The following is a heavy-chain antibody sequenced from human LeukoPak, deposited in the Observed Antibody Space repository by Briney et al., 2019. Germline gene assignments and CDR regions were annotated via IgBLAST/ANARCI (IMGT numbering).Heavy chain of an antibody. CDR1: GFTFSSYG. Sequence: PGGSLRLSCTASGFTFSSYGMSWVRQAPGKGLEWVSAISGSGGSTYYADSVKGRFTIARDNSKNTLYLQMNSLRAEDTAVYYCAKDRNALWFGELFLGMEVDYWGQGTLVTVSS. V-gene: IGHV3-23*01. CDR3: AKDRNALWFGELFLGMEVDY. CDR2: ISGSGGST. D-gene: IGHD3-10*01. J-gene: IGHJ4*02.